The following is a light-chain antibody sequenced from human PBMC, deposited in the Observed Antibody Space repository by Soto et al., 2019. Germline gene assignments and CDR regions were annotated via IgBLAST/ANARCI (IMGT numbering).Light chain of an antibody. CDR2: GNS. CDR3: QSYDSSLHAV. V-gene: IGLV1-40*01. CDR1: SSNIGAGYD. J-gene: IGLJ7*01. Sequence: QSALTQPPSVSGAPGQRVTISCTGSSSNIGAGYDVHWYQQLPGTAPKLLIYGNSNRPSGVPDRFSGSKSGTSASLAITGLQAEDEADYYCQSYDSSLHAVFGGGTQLTVL.